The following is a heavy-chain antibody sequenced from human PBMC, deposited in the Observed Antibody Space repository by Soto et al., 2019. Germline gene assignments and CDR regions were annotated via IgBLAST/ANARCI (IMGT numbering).Heavy chain of an antibody. CDR3: ATDLLWFGELNYGMDV. J-gene: IGHJ6*02. D-gene: IGHD3-10*01. V-gene: IGHV1-24*01. CDR1: GYTLTELS. CDR2: FDPEDGET. Sequence: ASVKVSCKVSGYTLTELSMHWVRQAPGKGLEWMGGFDPEDGETIYAQKFQGRVTMTEDTSTDTAYMELSSLRPEDTAVYYCATDLLWFGELNYGMDVWGQGTTVTVSS.